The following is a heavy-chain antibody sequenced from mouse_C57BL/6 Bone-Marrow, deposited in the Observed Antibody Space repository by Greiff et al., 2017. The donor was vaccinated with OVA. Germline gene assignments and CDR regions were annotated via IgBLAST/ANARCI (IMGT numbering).Heavy chain of an antibody. CDR2: INPDSSTT. CDR1: GIDFSRYW. J-gene: IGHJ2*01. D-gene: IGHD2-4*01. V-gene: IGHV4-1*01. CDR3: ARGDYDGFDC. Sequence: DVQLQEPGAGLVQPGGSVKLSCAASGIDFSRYWMRWVRRAPGKGLEWIGEINPDSSTTNYAPSLKDKSIISRDNAKNTLYLQMSKVRSEDTALYYCARGDYDGFDCWGQGTTLTVAS.